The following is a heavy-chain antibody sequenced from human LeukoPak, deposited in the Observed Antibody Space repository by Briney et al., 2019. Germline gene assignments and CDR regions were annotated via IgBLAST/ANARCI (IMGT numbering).Heavy chain of an antibody. J-gene: IGHJ3*02. CDR2: INPNSGGT. D-gene: IGHD4-23*01. Sequence: ASVKVSCKASGYSFTGYYMHWVRQAPGQGLEWMGRINPNSGGTNYAQKFQGRATMTRDTSISTAYMELSSLRSDDTAVYYCARDLSMTMVVTRDALDIWGQGTMVTVSS. V-gene: IGHV1-2*06. CDR1: GYSFTGYY. CDR3: ARDLSMTMVVTRDALDI.